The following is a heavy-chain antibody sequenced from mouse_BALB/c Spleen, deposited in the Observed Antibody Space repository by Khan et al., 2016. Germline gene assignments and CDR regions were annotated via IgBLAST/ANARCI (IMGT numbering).Heavy chain of an antibody. CDR1: GYSFTNYG. V-gene: IGHV9-3*02. J-gene: IGHJ3*01. CDR3: ARWGYDYAWFAY. CDR2: IDTNTGEP. D-gene: IGHD2-4*01. Sequence: QIQLVQSGPELKKPGETVKISCKASGYSFTNYGMNWVKQAPGKGLKWMGWIDTNTGEPTYAEEFKGRFAFSLETSAITAYLQINNLKNDDTATYCCARWGYDYAWFAYWGQGTLGTVSA.